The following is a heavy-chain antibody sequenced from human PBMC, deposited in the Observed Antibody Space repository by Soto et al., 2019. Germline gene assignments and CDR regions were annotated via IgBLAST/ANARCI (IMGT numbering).Heavy chain of an antibody. CDR2: ISSSSSYI. V-gene: IGHV3-21*01. CDR3: ARASQAWWERSLFDP. D-gene: IGHD1-26*01. CDR1: GFTFSSYS. J-gene: IGHJ5*02. Sequence: VQLVESGGGLVKPGGSLRLSCAASGFTFSSYSMNWVRQAPGKGLEWVSSISSSSSYIYYADSVKGRFTISRDNAKNSLYLQMNSLRAEDTAVYYCARASQAWWERSLFDPWGQGTLVTVSS.